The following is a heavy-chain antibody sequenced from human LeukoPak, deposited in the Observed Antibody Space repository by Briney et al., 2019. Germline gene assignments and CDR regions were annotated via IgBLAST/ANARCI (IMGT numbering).Heavy chain of an antibody. V-gene: IGHV4-59*12. J-gene: IGHJ6*03. CDR2: IYYSGNT. D-gene: IGHD6-19*01. CDR1: GASITNYY. Sequence: SETLSLTCTVSGASITNYYWTWIRQPPGIKRLEWIGYIYYSGNTNYNPSLKSRVTISVDTSKNQFSLKLSSVTAADTAVYYCARERRKVVAVAGPTYMDVWGKGTTVTVSS. CDR3: ARERRKVVAVAGPTYMDV.